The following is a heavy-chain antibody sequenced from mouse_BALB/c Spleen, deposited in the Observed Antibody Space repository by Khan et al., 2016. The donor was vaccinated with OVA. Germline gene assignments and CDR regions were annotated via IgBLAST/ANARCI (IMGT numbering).Heavy chain of an antibody. J-gene: IGHJ3*01. CDR1: GYTFTDYA. Sequence: VQLQESGAELVRPGVSVKISCKGSGYTFTDYAMHWVKQSHAKSLEWIGVISTYYGDADYNQKFKGKATMTVDKSSSTAYMELVRLTSEDSAIYYCARGSGNSRFAYWGQGTLVTVSA. CDR2: ISTYYGDA. CDR3: ARGSGNSRFAY. D-gene: IGHD1-3*01. V-gene: IGHV1S137*01.